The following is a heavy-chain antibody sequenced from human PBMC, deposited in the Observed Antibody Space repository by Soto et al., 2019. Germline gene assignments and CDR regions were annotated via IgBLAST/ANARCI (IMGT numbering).Heavy chain of an antibody. CDR1: GFTFSSYA. Sequence: EVQLLESGGGLVQPGRSLRLSCAASGFTFSSYAMSWVRQAPGKGLEWVSAISGSGGTTYYAASVKGRFTISRDNSKNTRFLQMNSLRAEDTAVYYCAKVFVETGGSSGWPWTFHYWGQGTLVTVSS. J-gene: IGHJ4*02. V-gene: IGHV3-23*01. CDR2: ISGSGGTT. D-gene: IGHD6-25*01. CDR3: AKVFVETGGSSGWPWTFHY.